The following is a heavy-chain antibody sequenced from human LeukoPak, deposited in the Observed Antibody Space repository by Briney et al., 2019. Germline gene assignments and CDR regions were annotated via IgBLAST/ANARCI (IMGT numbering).Heavy chain of an antibody. J-gene: IGHJ4*02. CDR2: ISSSSSYI. D-gene: IGHD3-22*01. Sequence: PGGSLRLSCAASGFTFSSYSRNWVRQAPGKGREWVSSISSSSSYIYYADSVKGRFTISRDNAKNSLYLQMNSLRAEDTAVYYCARDKIYYDSSGYLPFDYWGQGTLVTVSS. CDR3: ARDKIYYDSSGYLPFDY. CDR1: GFTFSSYS. V-gene: IGHV3-21*01.